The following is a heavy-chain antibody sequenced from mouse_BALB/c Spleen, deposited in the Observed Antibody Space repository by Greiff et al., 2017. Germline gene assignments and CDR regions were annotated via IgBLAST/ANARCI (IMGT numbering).Heavy chain of an antibody. Sequence: LVESGAELMKPGASVKISCKATGYTFSSYWIEWVKQRPGHGLEWIGEILPGSGSTNYNEKFKGKATFTADTSSNTAYMQLSSLTSEDSAVYYCARGGNLYYAMDYWGQGTSVTVSS. CDR3: ARGGNLYYAMDY. D-gene: IGHD2-1*01. CDR2: ILPGSGST. V-gene: IGHV1-9*01. CDR1: GYTFSSYW. J-gene: IGHJ4*01.